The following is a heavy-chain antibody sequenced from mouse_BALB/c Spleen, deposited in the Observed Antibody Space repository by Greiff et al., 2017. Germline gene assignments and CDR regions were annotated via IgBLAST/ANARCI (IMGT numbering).Heavy chain of an antibody. CDR3: ARHYFEGYYGSPLDY. J-gene: IGHJ2*01. Sequence: EVQLVESGGGLVKLGGSLKLSCAASGFTFSSYYMSWVRQTPEKRLELVAAINSNGGSTYYPDTVKGRFTISRDNAKNTLYLQMSSLKSEDTALYYCARHYFEGYYGSPLDYWGQGTTLTVSS. CDR1: GFTFSSYY. CDR2: INSNGGST. D-gene: IGHD1-1*01. V-gene: IGHV5-6-2*01.